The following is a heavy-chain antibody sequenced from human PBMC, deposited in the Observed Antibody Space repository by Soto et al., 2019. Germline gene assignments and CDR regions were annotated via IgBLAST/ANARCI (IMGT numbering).Heavy chain of an antibody. CDR1: GDSVSSNSAA. CDR3: ARSGSYFGYYYYGMDV. D-gene: IGHD3-10*01. Sequence: RTLSLTCAISGDSVSSNSAAWNWIRQSPSRGLEWLGRTYYRSKWYNDYAVSVKSRITINPDTSKNQFSLQLNSVTSEDTAVYYCARSGSYFGYYYYGMDVWGQGTTVTVSS. V-gene: IGHV6-1*01. CDR2: TYYRSKWYN. J-gene: IGHJ6*02.